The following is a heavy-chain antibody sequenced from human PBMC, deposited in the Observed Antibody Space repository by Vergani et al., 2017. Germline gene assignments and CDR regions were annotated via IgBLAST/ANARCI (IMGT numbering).Heavy chain of an antibody. CDR2: ISNDGSKK. CDR3: AKAGSVNSGSLQYNFYMDV. D-gene: IGHD3-10*01. J-gene: IGHJ6*03. V-gene: IGHV3-30*18. Sequence: QVQLAESGGGRVQPGRSLRLSCAASGFSFSSHAIHWVRQAPGKGLEWVAVISNDGSKKYYADSVKGRFTISRDNYKNTLDLQMNSLRTQDTAVYYCAKAGSVNSGSLQYNFYMDVWGKGTTVTVS. CDR1: GFSFSSHA.